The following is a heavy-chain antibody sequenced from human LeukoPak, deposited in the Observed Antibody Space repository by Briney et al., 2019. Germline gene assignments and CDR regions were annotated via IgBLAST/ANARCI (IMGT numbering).Heavy chain of an antibody. Sequence: GGSRRLSCTTSGFIFGDYAMSWVGRAPVKGLEGVSLIRGRVYGATTEYAASVKGWFAMSRDDSKSIAYPQMNSPKSEDTAMYYCSRERAGVFQYWGQGILVTVSS. V-gene: IGHV3-49*04. CDR3: SRERAGVFQY. J-gene: IGHJ4*02. CDR2: IRGRVYGATT. CDR1: GFIFGDYA.